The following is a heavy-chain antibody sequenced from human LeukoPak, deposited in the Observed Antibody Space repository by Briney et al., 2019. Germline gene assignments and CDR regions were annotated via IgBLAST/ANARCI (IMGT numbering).Heavy chain of an antibody. J-gene: IGHJ5*02. CDR2: INTNTGNP. CDR1: GYTFTSYA. V-gene: IGHV7-4-1*02. CDR3: AREVPAWVEWLLVFDP. Sequence: ASVKVSCKASGYTFTSYAMNWVRQAPGQGLEWMGWINTNTGNPTYALGFTGRFVFSLDTSVSTAYLQISSLKAEDTAVYYCAREVPAWVEWLLVFDPWGQGTLVTVSS. D-gene: IGHD3-3*01.